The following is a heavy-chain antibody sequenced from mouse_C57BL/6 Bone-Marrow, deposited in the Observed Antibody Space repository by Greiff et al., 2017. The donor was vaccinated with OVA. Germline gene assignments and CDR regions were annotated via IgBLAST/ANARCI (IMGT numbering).Heavy chain of an antibody. Sequence: QVQLKESGAELARPGASVKMSCKASGYTFTSYTMHWVKQRPGQGLEWIGYINPSSGYTTYNQKFKDKATLTADKSSSTAYMQLSSLTSEDSAVYYCARKYYGSSYLSYWYFDVWGTGTTVTVSS. CDR3: ARKYYGSSYLSYWYFDV. CDR2: INPSSGYT. D-gene: IGHD1-1*01. V-gene: IGHV1-4*01. J-gene: IGHJ1*03. CDR1: GYTFTSYT.